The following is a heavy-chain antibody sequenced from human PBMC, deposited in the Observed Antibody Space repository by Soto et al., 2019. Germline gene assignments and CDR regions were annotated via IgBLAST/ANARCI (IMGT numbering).Heavy chain of an antibody. V-gene: IGHV4-31*03. Sequence: SETLSLTCTVSGGSISSGGYYWNWIRQHPGKGLEWIGYIYYSGSTYYNPSLKSRVTISVDTSKNQLSLKLSSVTAADTAVYYCAREGFDYWGQGTLVTVSS. CDR1: GGSISSGGYY. CDR2: IYYSGST. J-gene: IGHJ4*02. CDR3: AREGFDY.